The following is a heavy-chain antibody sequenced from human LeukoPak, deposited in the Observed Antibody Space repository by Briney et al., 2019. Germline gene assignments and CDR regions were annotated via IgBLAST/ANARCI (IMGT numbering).Heavy chain of an antibody. CDR1: GYSFTSYW. Sequence: GESLKISCKGSGYSFTSYWIGWVRQMPGKGLEWMGIIYPGDSDTRYSPSFQGQVTISADKSISTAYLQWSSLKASDTAMYYCARTRWFGEYYYYYYMDVWGKGTTVTVSS. J-gene: IGHJ6*03. V-gene: IGHV5-51*01. D-gene: IGHD3-10*01. CDR3: ARTRWFGEYYYYYYMDV. CDR2: IYPGDSDT.